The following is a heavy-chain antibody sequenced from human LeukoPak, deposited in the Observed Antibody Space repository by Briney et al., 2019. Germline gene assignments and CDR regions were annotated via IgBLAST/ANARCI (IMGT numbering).Heavy chain of an antibody. CDR3: ARDPSVVTATLYFDY. CDR1: GFTFSSYG. CDR2: ISSSSSTI. J-gene: IGHJ4*02. Sequence: GGSLRLSCAASGFTFSSYGMNWVRQAPGKGLEWVSYISSSSSTIYYADSVKGRFTISRDNAKNSLYLQMNSLRAEDTAVYYCARDPSVVTATLYFDYWGQGTLVTVSS. V-gene: IGHV3-48*04. D-gene: IGHD4-23*01.